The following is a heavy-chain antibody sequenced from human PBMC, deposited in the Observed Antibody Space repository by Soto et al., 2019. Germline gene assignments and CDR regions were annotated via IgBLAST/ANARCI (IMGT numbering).Heavy chain of an antibody. CDR1: GGSISSYY. Sequence: SETLSLSCTVCGGSISSYYWSWIRQPPGKGLEWIGYIYYSGSTNYNPSLKSRVTIAVDTSKNQFSLKLSSVTAADTAVYYCARAVRNRSWFDPWGQGTLVTVSS. V-gene: IGHV4-59*01. CDR3: ARAVRNRSWFDP. J-gene: IGHJ5*02. CDR2: IYYSGST. D-gene: IGHD3-10*01.